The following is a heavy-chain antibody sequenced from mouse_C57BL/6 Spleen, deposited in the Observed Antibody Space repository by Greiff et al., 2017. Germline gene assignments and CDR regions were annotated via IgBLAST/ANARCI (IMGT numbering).Heavy chain of an antibody. CDR1: GFSLTSYG. Sequence: QVQLKQSGPGLVQPSQSLSITCTVSGFSLTSYGVHWVRQSPGKGLEWLGVIWSGGSTDYNAAFISRLSISKDNSKSQVFFKMNSLQADDTAIYYCARKGTITTVVGRWGYFDVWGTGTTVTVSS. CDR3: ARKGTITTVVGRWGYFDV. D-gene: IGHD1-1*01. CDR2: IWSGGST. J-gene: IGHJ1*03. V-gene: IGHV2-2*01.